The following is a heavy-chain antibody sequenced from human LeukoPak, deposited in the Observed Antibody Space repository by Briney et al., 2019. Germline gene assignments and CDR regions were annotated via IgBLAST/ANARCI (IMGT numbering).Heavy chain of an antibody. Sequence: SETLSLTCTVPDSISSGGYYWTWSRQHPEKGLEWIGCISYSGSTYYNPSLKSRVTMSVDTPKNQFSLKMSSVTAADTAVYYCARTPEVVGWFDPWGQGTLVTVSS. CDR1: DSISSGGYY. CDR3: ARTPEVVGWFDP. V-gene: IGHV4-39*01. J-gene: IGHJ5*02. CDR2: ISYSGST.